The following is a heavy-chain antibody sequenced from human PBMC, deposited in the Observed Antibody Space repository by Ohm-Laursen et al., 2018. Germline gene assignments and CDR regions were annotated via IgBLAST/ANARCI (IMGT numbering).Heavy chain of an antibody. Sequence: SLRLSCAAPGFTFSTYAMNWVRQAPGKGLEWVSGISGSGDNTYYADSVKGRFTISRDSSENTVYFQMNDLRAEGTALYYCAKARSAVVFAASNHWGQGALVIVSS. CDR2: ISGSGDNT. D-gene: IGHD2-15*01. V-gene: IGHV3-23*01. J-gene: IGHJ5*02. CDR3: AKARSAVVFAASNH. CDR1: GFTFSTYA.